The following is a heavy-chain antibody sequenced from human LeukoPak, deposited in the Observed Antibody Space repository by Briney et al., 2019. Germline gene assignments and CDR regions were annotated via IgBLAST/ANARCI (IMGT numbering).Heavy chain of an antibody. CDR1: GYTFTSYY. CDR2: INPSGGST. Sequence: ASVKVSCKASGYTFTSYYMHWVRQAPGQGLEWMGIINPSGGSTSYAQKFQGRVTMTRDMSTSTVYMELSSLRSEDTAVYYCARDPSSSWYSWGAFDIWGQGTMVTVSS. J-gene: IGHJ3*02. V-gene: IGHV1-46*01. D-gene: IGHD6-13*01. CDR3: ARDPSSSWYSWGAFDI.